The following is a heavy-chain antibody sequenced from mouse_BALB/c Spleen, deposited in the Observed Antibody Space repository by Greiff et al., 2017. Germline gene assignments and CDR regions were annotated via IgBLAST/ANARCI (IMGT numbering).Heavy chain of an antibody. CDR1: GFTFSDYY. CDR2: ISDGGSYT. Sequence: EVKLMESGGGLVKPGGSLKLSCAASGFTFSDYYMYWVRQTPEKRLEWVATISDGGSYTYYPDSVKGRFTISRDNAKNNLYLQMSSLKSEDTAMYYCAREGLRRYYAMDYWGQGTSVTVSS. V-gene: IGHV5-4*02. D-gene: IGHD1-1*01. J-gene: IGHJ4*01. CDR3: AREGLRRYYAMDY.